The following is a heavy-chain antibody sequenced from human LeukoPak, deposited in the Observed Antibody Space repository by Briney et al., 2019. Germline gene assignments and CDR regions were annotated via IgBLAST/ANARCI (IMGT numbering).Heavy chain of an antibody. V-gene: IGHV1-8*01. Sequence: YAQKFQGRVTMTRNTSISTAYMELSSLRSEDTAVYYCARGRGAAAGSPLDYWGQGTLVTVSS. CDR3: ARGRGAAAGSPLDY. J-gene: IGHJ4*02. D-gene: IGHD6-13*01.